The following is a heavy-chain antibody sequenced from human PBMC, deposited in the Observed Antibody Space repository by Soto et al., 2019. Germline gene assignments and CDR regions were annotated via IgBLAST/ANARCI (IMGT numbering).Heavy chain of an antibody. V-gene: IGHV3-9*01. D-gene: IGHD3-3*01. J-gene: IGHJ6*03. CDR1: GSTFDDYA. CDR3: AKDGRDFLYYYYINV. Sequence: GGSLRLSCAASGSTFDDYAMHWVRQTPGKGLEWVSGISWNSGGIGYADSVKGRFTISRDNAKNSLYLQMNSLRAEDTALYYCAKDGRDFLYYYYINVWGKGTTVTVSS. CDR2: ISWNSGGI.